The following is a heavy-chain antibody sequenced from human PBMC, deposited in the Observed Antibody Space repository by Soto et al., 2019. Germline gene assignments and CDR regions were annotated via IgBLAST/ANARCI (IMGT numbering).Heavy chain of an antibody. D-gene: IGHD2-15*01. Sequence: QVQLVQSGAEVKKPGSSVKVSCKASGGTFSSYAISWVRQAPGQGLEWMGGIIPIFGTANYAQKFQGRVTITADESTSTAYMELSSLRSEDTAVYYCARGNCSGGSCHYNWFDPLGQGTLVPVSS. CDR2: IIPIFGTA. CDR3: ARGNCSGGSCHYNWFDP. CDR1: GGTFSSYA. V-gene: IGHV1-69*01. J-gene: IGHJ5*02.